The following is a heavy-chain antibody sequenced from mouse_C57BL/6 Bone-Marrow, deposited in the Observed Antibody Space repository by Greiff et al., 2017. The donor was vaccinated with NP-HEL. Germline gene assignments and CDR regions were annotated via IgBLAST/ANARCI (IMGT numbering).Heavy chain of an antibody. CDR3: ARIRSSKVYYYAMDY. J-gene: IGHJ4*01. CDR2: IWSGGST. D-gene: IGHD1-3*01. Sequence: VHLVESGPGLVQPSQSLSITCTVSGSSLTSYGVHWVRQSPGKGLEWLGVIWSGGSTDYNAAFISRLSISKDNSKSQVFFKMNSLQADDTAIYYCARIRSSKVYYYAMDYWGQGTSVTVSS. CDR1: GSSLTSYG. V-gene: IGHV2-2*01.